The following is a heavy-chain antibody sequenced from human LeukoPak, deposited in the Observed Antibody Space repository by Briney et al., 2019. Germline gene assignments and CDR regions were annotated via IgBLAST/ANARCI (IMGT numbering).Heavy chain of an antibody. CDR2: ISGSGGST. CDR3: AKDVRGYYYYMDV. CDR1: GFTFSSYA. D-gene: IGHD3-10*01. Sequence: GGSLRLSCAASGFTFSSYAMSWVRQAPGKGLEWVSAISGSGGSTYYADSVKGRLTISRDNSKNTLYLQMNSLRAEDTAVYYCAKDVRGYYYYMDVWGKGTTVTVSS. J-gene: IGHJ6*03. V-gene: IGHV3-23*01.